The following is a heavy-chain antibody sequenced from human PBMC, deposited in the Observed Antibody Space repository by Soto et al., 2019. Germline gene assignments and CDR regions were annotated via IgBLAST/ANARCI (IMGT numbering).Heavy chain of an antibody. Sequence: PGGSLRLSCAASGFTFSSYAMSWVRQAPGKGLEWVSAISGSGGSTYYADSVKGRFTISRDNSKNTLYLQMNSLRAEDTAVYYCAKDPYYYDSSGYYDYWRQGTLVTVSS. V-gene: IGHV3-23*01. D-gene: IGHD3-22*01. CDR1: GFTFSSYA. CDR3: AKDPYYYDSSGYYDY. J-gene: IGHJ4*02. CDR2: ISGSGGST.